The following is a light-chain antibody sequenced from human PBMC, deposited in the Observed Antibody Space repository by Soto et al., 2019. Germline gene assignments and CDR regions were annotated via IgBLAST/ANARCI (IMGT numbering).Light chain of an antibody. V-gene: IGLV2-14*03. J-gene: IGLJ2*01. Sequence: QSALTHPASVSGSPGQSITISCTGTSSDVGFYNYVSWYQQHPAKAPKLMIYDVSNRPSGVSNRFSGSKSGNTASLTISGLQAEDEADYYCNSYTSSSTVVFGGGTKLTVL. CDR1: SSDVGFYNY. CDR2: DVS. CDR3: NSYTSSSTVV.